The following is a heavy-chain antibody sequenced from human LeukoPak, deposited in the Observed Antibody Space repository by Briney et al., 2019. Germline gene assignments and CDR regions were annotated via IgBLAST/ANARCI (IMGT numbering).Heavy chain of an antibody. V-gene: IGHV3-66*01. J-gene: IGHJ6*02. D-gene: IGHD1-26*01. CDR1: GFTVSSNY. Sequence: PGGSLRLSCAASGFTVSSNYMNWVRQAPGKGLEGVSIIYSGGSTYYADSVKGRFAIPRDNSKNTLYLQMNSLRAEDTAVYYCARDRGSYTYYYGLDVWGQGTTVTVSS. CDR3: ARDRGSYTYYYGLDV. CDR2: IYSGGST.